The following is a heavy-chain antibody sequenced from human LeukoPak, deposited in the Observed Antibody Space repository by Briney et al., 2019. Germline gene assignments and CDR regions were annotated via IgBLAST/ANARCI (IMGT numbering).Heavy chain of an antibody. CDR1: GGSISSGDYY. V-gene: IGHV4-30-4*08. Sequence: SETLSLTCTVSGGSISSGDYYWSWIRQPPGKGLEWIGYIYYSGSTYYNPSLKSRVTISVDTSKNQFSLKLSSVTAADTAVYYCARVDYCSSTSCYSVSGEKYYFDYWGQGTLVTVSS. CDR3: ARVDYCSSTSCYSVSGEKYYFDY. CDR2: IYYSGST. D-gene: IGHD2-2*01. J-gene: IGHJ4*02.